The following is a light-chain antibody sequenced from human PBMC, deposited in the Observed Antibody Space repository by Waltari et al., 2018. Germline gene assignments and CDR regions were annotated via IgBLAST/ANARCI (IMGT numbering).Light chain of an antibody. CDR2: DPS. J-gene: IGLJ2*01. CDR1: TGAVTSGHF. CDR3: SVSYSGHVI. Sequence: QVVVTQEPSLTVSTGGTVTLTCGSSTGAVTSGHFPYWFLQKPGQAPRTLVYDPSNKHSWTPARFSGSLLGGKAALTLSGAQPEDEAEYYCSVSYSGHVIFGGGTKLTVL. V-gene: IGLV7-46*01.